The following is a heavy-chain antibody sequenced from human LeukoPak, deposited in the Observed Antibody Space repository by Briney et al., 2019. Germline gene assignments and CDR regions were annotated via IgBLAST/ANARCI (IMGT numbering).Heavy chain of an antibody. D-gene: IGHD6-19*01. V-gene: IGHV3-74*01. CDR2: INSDGSST. Sequence: PWGSLRLSCAASGFTFSSYWMHWVRQAPGKGLVWVSRINSDGSSTNYADSVKGRFTISRDNAKNTLYLQINSLRAEDTAVYYCASPIAVAGPYYFDYWGQGTLVTVSS. J-gene: IGHJ4*02. CDR1: GFTFSSYW. CDR3: ASPIAVAGPYYFDY.